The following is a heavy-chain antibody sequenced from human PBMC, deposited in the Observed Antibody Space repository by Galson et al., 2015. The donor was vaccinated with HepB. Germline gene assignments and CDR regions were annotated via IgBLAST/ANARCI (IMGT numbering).Heavy chain of an antibody. Sequence: SGGFISSGDYYWGWIRQPPGKALEWIGYIYYSGSTYDNPSLKGRISISVDTSKNQFSLKVSSVTAADTAVYYCARFNWNDDYYGMDLWGQGTTVTVSS. J-gene: IGHJ6*02. V-gene: IGHV4-30-4*01. D-gene: IGHD1-20*01. CDR3: ARFNWNDDYYGMDL. CDR2: IYYSGST. CDR1: GGFISSGDYY.